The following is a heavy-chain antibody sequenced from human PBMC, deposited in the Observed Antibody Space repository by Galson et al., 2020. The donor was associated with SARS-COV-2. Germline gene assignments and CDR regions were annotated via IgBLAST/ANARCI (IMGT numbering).Heavy chain of an antibody. J-gene: IGHJ6*02. Sequence: GESLKISCAASGFTLSDHYMDWVRQAPGKGLEWVGRTKSQAHSSTTDYAASVNGRFSISRDDSKNSLYLQMNSLKTEDTAVYYCSRRVPSTGTPYFAMDLWGQGTTVTVSS. CDR1: GFTLSDHY. CDR3: SRRVPSTGTPYFAMDL. CDR2: TKSQAHSSTT. D-gene: IGHD2-15*01. V-gene: IGHV3-72*01.